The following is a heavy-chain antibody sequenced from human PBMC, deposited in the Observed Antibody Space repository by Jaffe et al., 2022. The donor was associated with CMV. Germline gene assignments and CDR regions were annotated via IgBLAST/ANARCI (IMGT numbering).Heavy chain of an antibody. V-gene: IGHV1-2*02. Sequence: QVQLVQSGAEVKKPGASVKVSCKASGYTFTGYYMHWVRQAPGQGLEWMGWINPNSGGTNYAQKFQGRVTMTRDTSISTAYMELSRLRSDDTAVYYCARGNIVLMVYAIPKFDYWGQGTLVTVSS. CDR1: GYTFTGYY. CDR2: INPNSGGT. J-gene: IGHJ4*02. D-gene: IGHD2-8*01. CDR3: ARGNIVLMVYAIPKFDY.